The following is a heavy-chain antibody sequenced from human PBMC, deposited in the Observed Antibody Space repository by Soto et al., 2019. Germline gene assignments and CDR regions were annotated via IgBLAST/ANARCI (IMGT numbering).Heavy chain of an antibody. Sequence: EVQLVESGGGLIQPGGSLRLSCAASGFTVTNKYMTWVRQAPGKGLERVSVTNRGGSTSYADSVKGRFNISRDNSKDILFLQMNSLRAEDTAVYYCARVEYGDYGWYFDLWGRGTLVTVSS. J-gene: IGHJ2*01. CDR2: TNRGGST. CDR3: ARVEYGDYGWYFDL. D-gene: IGHD4-17*01. CDR1: GFTVTNKY. V-gene: IGHV3-53*01.